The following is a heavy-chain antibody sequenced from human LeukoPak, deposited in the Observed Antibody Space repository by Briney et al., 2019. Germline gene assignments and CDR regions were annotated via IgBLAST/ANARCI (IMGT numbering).Heavy chain of an antibody. CDR2: LSAYNGNT. D-gene: IGHD2-21*02. Sequence: ASVKVSCKASGYTFTSYGISWVRQAPGQGLEWMGWLSAYNGNTNYAQKLQGRVTMTTDTSTSTAYMELRSLRSDDTAVYYCARDLAFCGGDCSDYFDYWAREPWSPSPQ. CDR1: GYTFTSYG. V-gene: IGHV1-18*01. CDR3: ARDLAFCGGDCSDYFDY. J-gene: IGHJ4*02.